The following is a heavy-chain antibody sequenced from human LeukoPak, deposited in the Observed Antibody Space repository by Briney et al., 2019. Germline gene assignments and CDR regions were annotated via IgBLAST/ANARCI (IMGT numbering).Heavy chain of an antibody. D-gene: IGHD3-3*01. J-gene: IGHJ4*02. CDR1: GFTFSSYS. CDR3: ARDTIFGADYYFDY. CDR2: ISSSSSTI. V-gene: IGHV3-48*02. Sequence: PGGSLRLSCAASGFTFSSYSMNWVRQAPGKGLEWASYISSSSSTIYYADSVKGRFTISRDNAKNSLYLQMNSLRDEDTAVYYCARDTIFGADYYFDYWGQGTLVTVSS.